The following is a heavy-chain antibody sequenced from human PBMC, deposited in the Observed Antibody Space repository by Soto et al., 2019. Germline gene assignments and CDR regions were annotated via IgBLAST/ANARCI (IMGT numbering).Heavy chain of an antibody. CDR2: ISNDGSIK. V-gene: IGHV3-30-3*01. J-gene: IGHJ6*02. D-gene: IGHD1-1*01. Sequence: GGSLRLSCGASGFTFRTLAMHWVRQAPGKGLEWVAVISNDGSIKYFLDSVKGRFTISRDNSNNTLSLQMDSLRAEDTAVYYCASDKKPFNWSPSILKSYYYGMDVWGQGTTVTVSS. CDR1: GFTFRTLA. CDR3: ASDKKPFNWSPSILKSYYYGMDV.